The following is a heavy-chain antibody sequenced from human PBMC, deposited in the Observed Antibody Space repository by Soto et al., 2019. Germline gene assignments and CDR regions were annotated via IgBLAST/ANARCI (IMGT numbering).Heavy chain of an antibody. V-gene: IGHV4-30-4*08. CDR3: ARLRWETENNWFDP. CDR2: IYHSGST. CDR1: GGSISSSDHY. J-gene: IGHJ5*02. Sequence: SETLSLTCTVSGGSISSSDHYWAWIRQPPGKGLEWMGYIYHSGSTHYNPSLNSRLTISIDTSTNRFSLNLTSVTAADTAVYFCARLRWETENNWFDPWGQGALVTVSS. D-gene: IGHD1-26*01.